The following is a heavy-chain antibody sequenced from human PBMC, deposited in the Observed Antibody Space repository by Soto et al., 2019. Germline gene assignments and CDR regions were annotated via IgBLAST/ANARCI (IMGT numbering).Heavy chain of an antibody. D-gene: IGHD3-3*01. CDR2: IYTSGST. Sequence: PSETLSLTCTVSGGSISSYYWSWIRQPAGKGLEWIGRIYTSGSTNYNPSLKSRVTMSVDTSKNQFSLKLSSVTAADTAVYYCAGQSSARGFWSGYYGYYDGMDVWAQGTKVT. CDR3: AGQSSARGFWSGYYGYYDGMDV. J-gene: IGHJ6*02. V-gene: IGHV4-4*07. CDR1: GGSISSYY.